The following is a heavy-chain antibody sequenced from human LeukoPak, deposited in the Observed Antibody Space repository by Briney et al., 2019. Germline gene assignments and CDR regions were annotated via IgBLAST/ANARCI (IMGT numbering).Heavy chain of an antibody. D-gene: IGHD3-3*01. CDR2: IKQDGSEK. CDR3: ARDVSDFWSGYNWFDP. Sequence: GGSLRLSCAASGFTFSSYWMSWVRQAPGKGLEWVANIKQDGSEKYFVDSVKGRFTISRDNAKNSLYLQMNSLRAEDTAVYYCARDVSDFWSGYNWFDPWGQGTLVTVSS. V-gene: IGHV3-7*01. CDR1: GFTFSSYW. J-gene: IGHJ5*02.